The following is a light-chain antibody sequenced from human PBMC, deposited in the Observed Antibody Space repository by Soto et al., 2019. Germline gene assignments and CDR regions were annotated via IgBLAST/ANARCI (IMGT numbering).Light chain of an antibody. J-gene: IGKJ4*01. Sequence: ETILTQSPATLSLSPGERATLSCRASQSISNNLAWYQQKPGQAPRLLIYDASNRATGIPARLSGSGSGTDFTLTISSLEPEDFAVYYCQQRVNWPPVTFGGGTKVE. CDR3: QQRVNWPPVT. CDR1: QSISNN. V-gene: IGKV3-11*01. CDR2: DAS.